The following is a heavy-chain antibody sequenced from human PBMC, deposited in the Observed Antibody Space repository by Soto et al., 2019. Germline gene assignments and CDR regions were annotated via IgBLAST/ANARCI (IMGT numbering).Heavy chain of an antibody. V-gene: IGHV5-10-1*03. CDR3: VRHDNGTPFYFDF. Sequence: EVQLVQSGAEVKKPGESLRLSCQGSGYRFINYWISWVRQMPGKGLEWVGRIDPSDSYTVYSPSFQGHVTISIDTAINTAFLEWRSLQASDTAMYYCVRHDNGTPFYFDFWGRGTLVPVSS. J-gene: IGHJ4*02. CDR1: GYRFINYW. CDR2: IDPSDSYT. D-gene: IGHD1-1*01.